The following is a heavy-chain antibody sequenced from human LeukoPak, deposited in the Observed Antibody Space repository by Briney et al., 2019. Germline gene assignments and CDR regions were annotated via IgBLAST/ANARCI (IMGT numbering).Heavy chain of an antibody. CDR1: GCTFTDYY. V-gene: IGHV1-2*02. CDR3: AREPRINMSPDAFDF. J-gene: IGHJ3*01. Sequence: GASVKVSCKTSGCTFTDYYLHWVRQAPGQGLEWMGWIKSNSGGIHYSQKFQDRVSITRDTSINTVYMELSSLTSGDTAIYYCAREPRINMSPDAFDFWGQGTLVTVFS. CDR2: IKSNSGGI. D-gene: IGHD3-10*02.